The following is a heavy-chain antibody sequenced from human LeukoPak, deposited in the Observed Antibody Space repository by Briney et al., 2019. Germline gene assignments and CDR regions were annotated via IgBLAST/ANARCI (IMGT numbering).Heavy chain of an antibody. D-gene: IGHD6-19*01. V-gene: IGHV1-69*04. CDR3: ARGFGGSSGSSDYYGMDV. CDR2: IIPSLDIV. J-gene: IGHJ6*02. Sequence: SVKVSCRASGATFNNYVITWVRQAPGQGLEWMAMIIPSLDIVNYAQTFQDRLTITADKSTSTAYMELRSLRSEDTAVYYCARGFGGSSGSSDYYGMDVWGQGTTVTVSS. CDR1: GATFNNYV.